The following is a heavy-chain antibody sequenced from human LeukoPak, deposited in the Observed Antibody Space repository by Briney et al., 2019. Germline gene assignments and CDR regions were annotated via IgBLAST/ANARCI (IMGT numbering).Heavy chain of an antibody. CDR1: GFTVSSNY. Sequence: PGGSLRLSCAASGFTVSSNYMSWVRQAPGKGLEWVSVIYSGGSTYYADSVKGRFTISRDNSKNTLYLQMNSLRAEDTAVYYCARTRTVSSWYATSNYYMDVWGKGTTVTVSS. CDR3: ARTRTVSSWYATSNYYMDV. CDR2: IYSGGST. J-gene: IGHJ6*03. V-gene: IGHV3-53*01. D-gene: IGHD6-13*01.